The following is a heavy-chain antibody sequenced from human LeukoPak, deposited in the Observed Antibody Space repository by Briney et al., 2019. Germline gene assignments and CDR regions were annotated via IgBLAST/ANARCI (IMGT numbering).Heavy chain of an antibody. V-gene: IGHV1-2*06. J-gene: IGHJ4*02. Sequence: ASVKVSCKVVAYDFAGYHIHWVRLAPGQGPEWMGRLNPNTGHAVYAFKFQGRVTITRDTSSSTAYMEVTRLTSDDTALYYCAKDRDGADRIILWGQGTLVTVSS. CDR2: LNPNTGHA. D-gene: IGHD5-24*01. CDR3: AKDRDGADRIIL. CDR1: AYDFAGYH.